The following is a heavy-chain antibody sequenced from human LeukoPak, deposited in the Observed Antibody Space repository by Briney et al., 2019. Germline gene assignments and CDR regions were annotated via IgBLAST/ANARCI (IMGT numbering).Heavy chain of an antibody. V-gene: IGHV4-34*01. CDR3: ARRYYGGNGYAY. CDR2: INHSGST. D-gene: IGHD4-23*01. CDR1: GGSFSGYY. J-gene: IGHJ4*02. Sequence: SETLSLTCAVYGGSFSGYYWSWIRLPPGKGLEWIGEINHSGSTNYNPSLKSRVTISVDTSKNQFSLKLSSVTAADTAVYYCARRYYGGNGYAYWGQGTLVTVSS.